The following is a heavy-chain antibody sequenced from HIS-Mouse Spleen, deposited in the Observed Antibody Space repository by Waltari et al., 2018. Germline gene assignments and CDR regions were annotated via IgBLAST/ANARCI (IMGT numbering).Heavy chain of an antibody. CDR1: GGSISSSSYY. D-gene: IGHD6-13*01. Sequence: QLQLQESGPGLVKPSETLSLTCTVSGGSISSSSYYWGWIRQPPGKGLEWIGSIYYSRSTYYNPSLKSRVTISVDTSKNQFALKPSSVTAADTAVYYCAREIPYSSSWYDWYFDLWGRGTLVTVSS. CDR2: IYYSRST. CDR3: AREIPYSSSWYDWYFDL. V-gene: IGHV4-39*07. J-gene: IGHJ2*01.